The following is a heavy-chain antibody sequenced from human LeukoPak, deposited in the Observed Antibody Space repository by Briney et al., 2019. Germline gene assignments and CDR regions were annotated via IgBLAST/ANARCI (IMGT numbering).Heavy chain of an antibody. J-gene: IGHJ3*02. CDR2: ISYDGSNK. CDR3: ARGVAMGLAFDI. D-gene: IGHD5-18*01. CDR1: GFTFSSYG. V-gene: IGHV3-30*03. Sequence: PGGSLRLSCAASGFTFSSYGMHWVRQAPGKGLEWVAVISYDGSNKYYADSVKGRFTISRDNSKNTLYLQMNSLRAEDTAVYYCARGVAMGLAFDIWGQGTMVTVSS.